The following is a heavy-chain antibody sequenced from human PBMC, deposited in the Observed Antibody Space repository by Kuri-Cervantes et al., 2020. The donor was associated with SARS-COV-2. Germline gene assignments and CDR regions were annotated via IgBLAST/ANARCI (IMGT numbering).Heavy chain of an antibody. V-gene: IGHV3-33*01. CDR1: GLTFSSYG. Sequence: GGSLRLPCEAPGLTFSSYGMHWVRQAPGKGLEWVAGIWYDGSNKYYADSVKGGFTISRDNAKNSLYLQMNSLRAEDTAVYYCARDGGGYDYGSYYYYYGMDVWGQGTTVTVSS. D-gene: IGHD5-12*01. J-gene: IGHJ6*02. CDR2: IWYDGSNK. CDR3: ARDGGGYDYGSYYYYYGMDV.